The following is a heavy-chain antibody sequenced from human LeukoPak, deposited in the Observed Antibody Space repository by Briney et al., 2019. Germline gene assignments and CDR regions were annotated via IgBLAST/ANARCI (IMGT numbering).Heavy chain of an antibody. D-gene: IGHD2-2*01. J-gene: IGHJ3*02. Sequence: KPSETLSLTCTVSGGSISSSSYYWGWIRQPPGKGLEWIGSIYYSGSTYYNPSLKSRVTISVDTSKNQFSLKLSSVTAADTAVYYCASPESTDDAFDIWGQGTMVTVSS. CDR3: ASPESTDDAFDI. CDR1: GGSISSSSYY. V-gene: IGHV4-39*07. CDR2: IYYSGST.